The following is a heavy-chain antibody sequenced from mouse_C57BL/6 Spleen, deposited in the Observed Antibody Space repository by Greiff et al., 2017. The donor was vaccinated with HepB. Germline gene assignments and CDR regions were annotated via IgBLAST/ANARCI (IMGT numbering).Heavy chain of an antibody. V-gene: IGHV1-59*01. CDR3: ARDYSNRFAY. CDR1: GYTFTSYW. Sequence: VQLQQPGAELVRPGTSVKLSCKASGYTFTSYWMHWVKQRPGQGLEWIGVIDPSDSYTNYNQKFKGKATLTVDTSSSTAYMQLSSLTSEDSAVYYCARDYSNRFAYWGQGTLVTVSA. D-gene: IGHD2-5*01. CDR2: IDPSDSYT. J-gene: IGHJ3*01.